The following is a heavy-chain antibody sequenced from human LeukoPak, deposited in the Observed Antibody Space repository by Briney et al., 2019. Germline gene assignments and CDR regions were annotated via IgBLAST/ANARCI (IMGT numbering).Heavy chain of an antibody. CDR1: GGSISSSSYY. CDR3: ARGEGSRGGAIDDAFDI. D-gene: IGHD3-16*02. V-gene: IGHV4-39*07. J-gene: IGHJ3*02. CDR2: IYYSGST. Sequence: SETLSLTCTVSGGSISSSSYYWGWIRQPPGKGLEWIGSIYYSGSTYYNPSLKSRLTISIDTSNNQFSLRLSSVTAADTAVYYCARGEGSRGGAIDDAFDIWGQGTMVTVSS.